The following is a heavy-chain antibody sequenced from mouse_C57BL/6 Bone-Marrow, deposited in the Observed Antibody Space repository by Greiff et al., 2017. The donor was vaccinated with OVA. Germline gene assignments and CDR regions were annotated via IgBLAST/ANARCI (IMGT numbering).Heavy chain of an antibody. J-gene: IGHJ2*01. CDR2: IYPGSGST. CDR1: GYTFTSYW. D-gene: IGHD2-3*01. CDR3: ARLYDPHFDN. V-gene: IGHV1-55*01. Sequence: QVQLKQPGAELVKPGASVKMSCKASGYTFTSYWLTWVKQRPGQGLEWIGDIYPGSGSTNYNEKFKSKATLTVDTSSSTAYMQLSSLTSEDSAVYYCARLYDPHFDNWGQGTTLTVSS.